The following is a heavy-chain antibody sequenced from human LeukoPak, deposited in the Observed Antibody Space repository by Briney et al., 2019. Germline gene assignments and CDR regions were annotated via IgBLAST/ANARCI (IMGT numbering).Heavy chain of an antibody. Sequence: PSETLSLTCTVSGGSISSSSYYWGWIRQPPGKGLEWIGSIYYSGSTYYNPSLKSRVTISVDTSKNQFSLKLSSVTAADTAVYYCADGYGSGSLDYWGQGTLVTVSS. V-gene: IGHV4-39*01. J-gene: IGHJ4*02. CDR2: IYYSGST. D-gene: IGHD3-10*01. CDR1: GGSISSSSYY. CDR3: ADGYGSGSLDY.